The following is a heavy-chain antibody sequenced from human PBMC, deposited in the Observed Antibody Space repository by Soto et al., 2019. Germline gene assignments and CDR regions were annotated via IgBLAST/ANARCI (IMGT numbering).Heavy chain of an antibody. Sequence: SETLSLTCTVSGGSISSDYWMWIRQPPGKGLEWIGYIYYTGSTNYNPSLKSRVTISLGTSKNQFSLNLNSVTATDTAVYYCARWNIQRFDYWGQGTLVTVSS. D-gene: IGHD1-1*01. J-gene: IGHJ4*02. CDR1: GGSISSDY. CDR2: IYYTGST. V-gene: IGHV4-59*08. CDR3: ARWNIQRFDY.